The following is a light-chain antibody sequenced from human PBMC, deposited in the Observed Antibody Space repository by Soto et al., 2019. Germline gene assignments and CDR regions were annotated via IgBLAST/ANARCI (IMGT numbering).Light chain of an antibody. CDR1: QSVNIY. Sequence: EIVLTQSPATLSLSPGERATLSCRASQSVNIYLAWYQQKPGQAPRLLIYDASNRATGIPARFSGSGSGTDFTLTISNLEPEDFAVYYCQQRSKWLTFGGGTKVEIK. CDR2: DAS. V-gene: IGKV3-11*01. J-gene: IGKJ4*01. CDR3: QQRSKWLT.